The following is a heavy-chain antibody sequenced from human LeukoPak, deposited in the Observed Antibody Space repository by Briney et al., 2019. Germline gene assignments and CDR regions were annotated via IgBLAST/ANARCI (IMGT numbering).Heavy chain of an antibody. D-gene: IGHD1-26*01. J-gene: IGHJ4*02. CDR3: ATSGSYSYFDY. Sequence: ASVKVSCKASGYTFTSYAMHWMRQAPGQGLEWMGIINPSGGSTSYAQKFQGRVTMTRDTSMSTVYMELSSLRSEDTAVYYCATSGSYSYFDYWGQGTLVTVSS. CDR2: INPSGGST. V-gene: IGHV1-46*01. CDR1: GYTFTSYA.